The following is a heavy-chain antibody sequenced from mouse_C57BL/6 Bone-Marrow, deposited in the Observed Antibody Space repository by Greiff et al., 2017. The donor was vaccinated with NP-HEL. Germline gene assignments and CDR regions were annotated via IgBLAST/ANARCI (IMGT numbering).Heavy chain of an antibody. D-gene: IGHD1-1*01. CDR1: GYSFTGYF. Sequence: EVKLVESGPELVKPGDSVKISCKASGYSFTGYFMNWVMQSHGKSLEWIGRINPYNGDTFYNQKFKGKATLTVDKSSSTAHMELRSLTSEDSAVYYCARSYYYFDYWGQGTTLTVSS. J-gene: IGHJ2*01. V-gene: IGHV1-20*01. CDR2: INPYNGDT. CDR3: ARSYYYFDY.